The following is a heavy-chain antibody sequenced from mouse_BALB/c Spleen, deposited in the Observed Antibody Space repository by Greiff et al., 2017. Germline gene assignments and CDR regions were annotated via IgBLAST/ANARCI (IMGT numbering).Heavy chain of an antibody. CDR2: ISSGGST. D-gene: IGHD1-1*02. V-gene: IGHV5-6-5*01. Sequence: EVMLVESGGGLVKPGGSLKLSCAASGFTFSSYAMSWVRQTPEKRLEWVASISSGGSTYYPASVKGRFTISRDNARNILYLQMSSLRSEDTAMYYCARDYRGAMDYWGQGTSVTVSS. CDR1: GFTFSSYA. CDR3: ARDYRGAMDY. J-gene: IGHJ4*01.